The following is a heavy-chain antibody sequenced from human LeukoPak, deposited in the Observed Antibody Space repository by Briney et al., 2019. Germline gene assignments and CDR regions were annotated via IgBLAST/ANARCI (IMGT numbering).Heavy chain of an antibody. CDR1: GGSFSAYY. D-gene: IGHD1-14*01. V-gene: IGHV4-34*01. Sequence: SETLSLTCAVYGGSFSAYYWSWIRQPPGKGLEWIGEINHSGSTNYNPSLKSRVTISVDTSKNQLPLKLTSVTAADTAVYYCATVQTGENWFDPWGQGTLVTVSS. CDR3: ATVQTGENWFDP. J-gene: IGHJ5*02. CDR2: INHSGST.